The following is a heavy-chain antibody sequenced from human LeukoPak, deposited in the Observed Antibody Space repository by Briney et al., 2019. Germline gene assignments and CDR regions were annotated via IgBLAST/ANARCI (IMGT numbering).Heavy chain of an antibody. CDR2: ISSSDNAI. CDR1: GFTFSDYY. Sequence: PGGSLRLSCAASGFTFSDYYMSWIRQAPGKGLEWVSYISSSDNAIYYADSVKGRFTISRDNAKKLLYLQMNSLRAEDTAVYYCARARPSDSDAFDIWGQGTMVTVS. CDR3: ARARPSDSDAFDI. J-gene: IGHJ3*02. V-gene: IGHV3-11*01.